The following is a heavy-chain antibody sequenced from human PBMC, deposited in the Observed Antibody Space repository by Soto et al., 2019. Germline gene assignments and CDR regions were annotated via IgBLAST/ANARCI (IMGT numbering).Heavy chain of an antibody. CDR3: ARTTFSHFYGMDV. D-gene: IGHD4-4*01. Sequence: QVQLVQSGVEVKKPGAAVKVSCKASGYTFTSYGMAWVRQAPGQGPEWMGWISSNSLKANNAQKFEGRVTMTSDTSTNTAFLELMSLRSDDTAVYYRARTTFSHFYGMDVWGQGTSVNVSS. CDR1: GYTFTSYG. CDR2: ISSNSLKA. J-gene: IGHJ6*01. V-gene: IGHV1-18*01.